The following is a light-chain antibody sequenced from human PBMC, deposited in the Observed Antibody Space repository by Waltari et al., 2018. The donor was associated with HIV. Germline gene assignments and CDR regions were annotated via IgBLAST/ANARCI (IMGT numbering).Light chain of an antibody. CDR1: QRISSW. V-gene: IGKV1-5*03. J-gene: IGKJ1*01. CDR3: QQYNSYSWS. Sequence: DIQMTQSPSTLSASVGDRVTITCRASQRISSWLAWYQQKPGKAPKLLIYKASSLESRVPARFSGSGSGTEFTLTISSLQPDDFATYYCQQYNSYSWSFGQGTKVEIK. CDR2: KAS.